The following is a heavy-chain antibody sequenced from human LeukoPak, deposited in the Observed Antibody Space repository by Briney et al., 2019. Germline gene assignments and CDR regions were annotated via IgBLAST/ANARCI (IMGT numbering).Heavy chain of an antibody. J-gene: IGHJ5*02. CDR3: ANAALKYCSGGSCYFSDR. D-gene: IGHD2-15*01. CDR1: GFTFSSYA. V-gene: IGHV3-23*01. CDR2: ISGSSGST. Sequence: PGGSLRLSCAASGFTFSSYAMSWVRQAPGKGLEWVSAISGSSGSTYYADSVKGRFTISRDNSKNTLYLQMNSLRAEGTAVYYCANAALKYCSGGSCYFSDRWGQGTLVTVSS.